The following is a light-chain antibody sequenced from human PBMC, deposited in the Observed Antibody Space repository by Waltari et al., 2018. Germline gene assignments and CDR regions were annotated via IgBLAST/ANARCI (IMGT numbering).Light chain of an antibody. CDR2: GKN. CDR3: NSRDSSGNPYV. CDR1: SLRTYY. J-gene: IGLJ1*01. V-gene: IGLV3-19*01. Sequence: SSELTQDPAVSVALGQTVRITCQGDSLRTYYANWYQQKPGQAPEFVIHGKNNRPSGIPDRLSAASSGNTASLTIAGAQAEDEADYYCNSRDSSGNPYVFGSGTKVTVL.